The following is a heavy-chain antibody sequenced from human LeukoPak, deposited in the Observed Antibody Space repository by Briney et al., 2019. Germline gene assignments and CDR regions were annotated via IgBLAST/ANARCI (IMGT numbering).Heavy chain of an antibody. CDR2: IYYSGST. CDR1: GGSISSSSYY. Sequence: SETLSLTCTVSGGSISSSSYYWGWIRQPPGKGLEWIGSIYYSGSTYYNPSLKSRVTISADTSKNQFSLKLSSVTAADTAVYYCARALADCSGGSCYSSSYWYFDLWGRGTLVTVSS. J-gene: IGHJ2*01. V-gene: IGHV4-39*07. CDR3: ARALADCSGGSCYSSSYWYFDL. D-gene: IGHD2-15*01.